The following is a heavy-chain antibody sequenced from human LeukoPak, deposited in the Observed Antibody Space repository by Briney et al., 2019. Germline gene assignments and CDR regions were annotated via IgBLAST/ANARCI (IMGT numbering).Heavy chain of an antibody. D-gene: IGHD3-3*01. CDR3: ARHLDVLRFLEWLFSPDAFDI. V-gene: IGHV4-38-2*02. CDR2: IYQSENT. CDR1: GYSISSGYY. J-gene: IGHJ3*02. Sequence: SETLSLTCTVSGYSISSGYYWGWIRQPPGKGLEWIGSIYQSENTYYNPSLKSRVTISVDTSKNQFSLKLCSVTAADTAEYYCARHLDVLRFLEWLFSPDAFDIWGQGTMVTVSS.